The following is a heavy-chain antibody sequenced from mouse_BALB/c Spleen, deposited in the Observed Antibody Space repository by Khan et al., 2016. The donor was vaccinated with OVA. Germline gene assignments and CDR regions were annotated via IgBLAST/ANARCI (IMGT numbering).Heavy chain of an antibody. CDR1: GYTFTSYW. V-gene: IGHV1-87*01. CDR3: ATIYYDYG. J-gene: IGHJ3*02. D-gene: IGHD2-4*01. CDR2: IYPGDGDT. Sequence: VQLQQSGAELARPGASVKLSCKASGYTFTSYWMQWVKQRPGQGLEWIGAIYPGDGDTRYTQKFKGKATLTVDKSSSTAYMQLSSLASEDSAVYYCATIYYDYGWGQGTLVTVSA.